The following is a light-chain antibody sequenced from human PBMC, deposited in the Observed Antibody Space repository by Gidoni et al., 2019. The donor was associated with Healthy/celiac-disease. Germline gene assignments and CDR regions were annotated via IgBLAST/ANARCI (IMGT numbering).Light chain of an antibody. V-gene: IGLV3-19*01. J-gene: IGLJ2*01. Sequence: SSELTQDPAVSVALGQTVRITCQGDSLRSYYANWYQQKPGQAPVLVIYGKNNRPSGIPDRFSGSSSRNTASLTITGAQAEDEADYYCNSRDSSGNHLVVFGGGTKLTVL. CDR1: SLRSYY. CDR3: NSRDSSGNHLVV. CDR2: GKN.